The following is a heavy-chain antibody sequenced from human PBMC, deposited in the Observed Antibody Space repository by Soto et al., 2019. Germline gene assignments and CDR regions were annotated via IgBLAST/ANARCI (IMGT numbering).Heavy chain of an antibody. CDR2: ISAYNGNT. J-gene: IGHJ4*02. CDR3: ARVGGAYCSSTSCYDY. V-gene: IGHV1-18*01. Sequence: EASVKVSCKASGYTFTSYGISWVRQAPGQGLEWMGWISAYNGNTNYAQKLQGRVTMTTDTSTSTAYMDLRGLRSDDTAVYYCARVGGAYCSSTSCYDYWGQGTLVTVSS. D-gene: IGHD2-2*01. CDR1: GYTFTSYG.